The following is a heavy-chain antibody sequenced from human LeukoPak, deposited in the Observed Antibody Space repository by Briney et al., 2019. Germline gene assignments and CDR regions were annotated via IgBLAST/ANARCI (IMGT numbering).Heavy chain of an antibody. D-gene: IGHD6-19*01. Sequence: SETLSLTCTVSGGSISSSSYYWGWIRQPPGKGLEWIGSIYYSGSTYYNPSLKSRVTISVDTSKNQFSLKLSSVTAADTAVYYCASGIAVAGSFDYWGQGTLVTVSS. CDR1: GGSISSSSYY. V-gene: IGHV4-39*01. CDR2: IYYSGST. CDR3: ASGIAVAGSFDY. J-gene: IGHJ4*02.